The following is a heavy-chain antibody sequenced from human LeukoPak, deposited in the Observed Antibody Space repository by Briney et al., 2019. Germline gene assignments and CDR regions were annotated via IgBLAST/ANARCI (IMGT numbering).Heavy chain of an antibody. V-gene: IGHV4-59*01. CDR2: IYYSGST. Sequence: SETLSLTCTVSGGSISSYYWSWIRQPPGRGLEWIGYIYYSGSTNYNPSLKSRVTISVDTSKNQFSLKLSSVTAADTAVYYCARETGDAFDIWGQGTMVTVSS. CDR3: ARETGDAFDI. J-gene: IGHJ3*02. D-gene: IGHD1-1*01. CDR1: GGSISSYY.